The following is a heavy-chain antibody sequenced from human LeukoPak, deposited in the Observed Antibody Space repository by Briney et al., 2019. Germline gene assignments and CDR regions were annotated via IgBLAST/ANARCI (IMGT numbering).Heavy chain of an antibody. D-gene: IGHD3-22*01. J-gene: IGHJ5*02. CDR1: GYTFTSYG. CDR2: ISAYNGNT. CDR3: ARENDSSGPSGWFDP. V-gene: IGHV1-18*01. Sequence: ASVKVSCKASGYTFTSYGISWVRQAPGQGLEWMGWISAYNGNTNYAQKLQGRVTMTTDTSTSTAYMELRSLRSDDTAVYYCARENDSSGPSGWFDPWGQGTLVTVSS.